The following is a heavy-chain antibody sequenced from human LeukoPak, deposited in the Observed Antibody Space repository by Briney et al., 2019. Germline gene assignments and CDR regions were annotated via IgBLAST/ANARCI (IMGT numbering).Heavy chain of an antibody. J-gene: IGHJ5*02. D-gene: IGHD3-3*01. CDR3: ARLPDVRFLEWLRRRGTHWFDP. CDR1: GGSLSSSSYY. V-gene: IGHV4-39*07. Sequence: SETLSLTCTVSGGSLSSSSYYWGWIRQPPGKGLEWIGSIYYSGSTYYNPSLKSRVTISVDTSKNQFSLKLSSVTAADTAVYYCARLPDVRFLEWLRRRGTHWFDPWGQGTLVTVSS. CDR2: IYYSGST.